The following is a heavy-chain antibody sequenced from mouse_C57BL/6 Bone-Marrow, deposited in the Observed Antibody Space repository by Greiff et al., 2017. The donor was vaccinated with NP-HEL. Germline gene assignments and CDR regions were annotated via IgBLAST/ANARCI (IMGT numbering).Heavy chain of an antibody. D-gene: IGHD4-1*01. Sequence: EVKLVESGPGLVKPSQSLSLTCSVTGYSITSGYYWNWIRQFPGNKLEWMGYISYDGSNNYNPSLKNRISITRDTSKNQFFLKLNSVTTEDTATYYCATNWAFDYWGQGTTLTVSS. CDR3: ATNWAFDY. CDR2: ISYDGSN. V-gene: IGHV3-6*01. CDR1: GYSITSGYY. J-gene: IGHJ2*01.